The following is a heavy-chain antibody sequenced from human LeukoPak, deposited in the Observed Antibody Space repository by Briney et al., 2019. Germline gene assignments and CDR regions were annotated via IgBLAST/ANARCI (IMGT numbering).Heavy chain of an antibody. D-gene: IGHD2-15*01. Sequence: GGSLRLSCAASGFSLSAYWMTWVRQAPGKGLEWVASINRDGSQRNHVGSVKGRFTISRDNAKNSLYLQMDSLTAEDTAVYYCARDSTYSSGSRFYDRFDYWGQGTLVTVSS. CDR1: GFSLSAYW. CDR3: ARDSTYSSGSRFYDRFDY. V-gene: IGHV3-7*03. J-gene: IGHJ4*02. CDR2: INRDGSQR.